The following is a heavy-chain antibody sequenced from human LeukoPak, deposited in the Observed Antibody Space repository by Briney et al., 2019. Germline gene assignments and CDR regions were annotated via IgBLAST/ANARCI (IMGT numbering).Heavy chain of an antibody. CDR3: ARVHCSGGSCYSGHFDY. D-gene: IGHD2-15*01. J-gene: IGHJ4*02. CDR2: IKSKTDGGTT. Sequence: GGSLRLSCAASGFTFSNAWMSWVRQAPGKGLEWVGRIKSKTDGGTTDYAAPVKGRFTISRDDSKNTLYLQMNSLKTEDTAVYYCARVHCSGGSCYSGHFDYWGQGTLVTVSS. CDR1: GFTFSNAW. V-gene: IGHV3-15*01.